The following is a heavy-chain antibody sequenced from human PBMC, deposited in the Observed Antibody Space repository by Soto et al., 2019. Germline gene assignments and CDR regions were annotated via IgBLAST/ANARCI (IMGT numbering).Heavy chain of an antibody. CDR3: ARDWFGVDY. CDR2: INAYNGNT. CDR1: GYTFTSYG. J-gene: IGHJ4*02. D-gene: IGHD3-16*01. Sequence: QVQLVQSGAEVKKPGASVKVSCKASGYTFTSYGISGVRQAPGQGLEWMGWINAYNGNTNYAQNLQGRLTMTTDTSTSPAYMELRRLRSDDTAVYYCARDWFGVDYWGQGTLVTVSS. V-gene: IGHV1-18*01.